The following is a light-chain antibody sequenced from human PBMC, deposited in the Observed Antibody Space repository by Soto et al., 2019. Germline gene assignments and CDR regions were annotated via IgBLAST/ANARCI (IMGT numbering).Light chain of an antibody. J-gene: IGKJ1*01. Sequence: DIQMTQSPSPLSASVGERVTITCRASQSISTWLAWYQQKPGKAPKLLIYDASSWESGVPSRFSGSGSGTEFTLTISSLQPDDFATYYCQQYNSYSRTFGQGTKVDIK. V-gene: IGKV1-5*01. CDR1: QSISTW. CDR3: QQYNSYSRT. CDR2: DAS.